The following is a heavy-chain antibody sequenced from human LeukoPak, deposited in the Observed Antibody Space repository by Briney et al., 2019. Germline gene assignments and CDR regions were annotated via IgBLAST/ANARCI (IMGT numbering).Heavy chain of an antibody. CDR2: INKGGSDK. CDR1: GFTSSGHW. J-gene: IGHJ4*02. CDR3: TRDRSRAEDD. Sequence: GGSLRLSCAASGFTSSGHWMSWVRQAPGEGLEWVANINKGGSDKYYVDSVKGRFTISRDNDNNLLYLQMNSLRGEDTAVYYCTRDRSRAEDDWGQGTLVTVSS. D-gene: IGHD1-14*01. V-gene: IGHV3-7*01.